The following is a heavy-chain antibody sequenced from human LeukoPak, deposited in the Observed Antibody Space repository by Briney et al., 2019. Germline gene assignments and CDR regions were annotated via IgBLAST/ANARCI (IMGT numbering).Heavy chain of an antibody. J-gene: IGHJ6*03. V-gene: IGHV4-39*07. CDR3: ASSSSRAYYMDV. D-gene: IGHD6-6*01. Sequence: PSETLSLTCTVSGGSISSSSYYWGWIRQPPGKGLEWIGSIYYSGSIYYNPSLKSRVTISVDTSKNQFSLKLSSVTAADTAVYYCASSSSRAYYMDVWGKGTTVTVSS. CDR2: IYYSGSI. CDR1: GGSISSSSYY.